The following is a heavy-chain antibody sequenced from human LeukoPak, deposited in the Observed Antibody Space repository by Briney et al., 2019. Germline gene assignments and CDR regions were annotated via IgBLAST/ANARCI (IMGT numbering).Heavy chain of an antibody. CDR2: LYRGGST. Sequence: GRSLRLSCAPSGFTLITNYMSWVGHTPGPGRKGVSLLYRGGSTYYADYVKSRFTLSRHNSENTRYRQMHSLRAEDKTVYYGAGRDNGYYYGMDVWGKGTTVTVSS. J-gene: IGHJ6*04. V-gene: IGHV3-66*01. CDR1: GFTLITNY. CDR3: AGRDNGYYYGMDV. D-gene: IGHD2-8*01.